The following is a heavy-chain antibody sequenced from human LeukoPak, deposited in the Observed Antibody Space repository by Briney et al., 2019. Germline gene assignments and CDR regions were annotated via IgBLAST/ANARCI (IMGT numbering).Heavy chain of an antibody. CDR3: ARRGQSLRGYYYMDV. J-gene: IGHJ6*03. CDR1: GFTFSSYE. V-gene: IGHV3-48*01. D-gene: IGHD6-19*01. CDR2: ISSSSSTI. Sequence: GGSLRLSCAASGFTFSSYEMNWVRQAPGKGLEWVSYISSSSSTIYYADSVKGRFTISRDNAKNSLYLQMNSLRAEDTAVYYCARRGQSLRGYYYMDVWGKGTTVTVSS.